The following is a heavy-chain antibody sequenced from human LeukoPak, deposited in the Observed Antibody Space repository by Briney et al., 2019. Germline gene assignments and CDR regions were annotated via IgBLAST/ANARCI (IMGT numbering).Heavy chain of an antibody. Sequence: GGSLRLSCAASGFTFSNAWMSWVRQAPGKGLEWVGRIKSKTDGGTTDYAAPVKGRLTISRDDSKNTLYLQMNSLKTEDTAVYYCTTSHSSSYAFDIWGQGTMVTVSS. CDR2: IKSKTDGGTT. J-gene: IGHJ3*02. D-gene: IGHD6-6*01. V-gene: IGHV3-15*01. CDR1: GFTFSNAW. CDR3: TTSHSSSYAFDI.